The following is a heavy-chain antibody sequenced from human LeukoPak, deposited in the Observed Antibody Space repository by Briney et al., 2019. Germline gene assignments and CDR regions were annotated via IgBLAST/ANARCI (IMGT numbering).Heavy chain of an antibody. V-gene: IGHV1-2*06. D-gene: IGHD4-11*01. CDR3: ARELQDDAFDI. CDR2: INPNSGGT. Sequence: ASVKVSCKASGYTFTGYYMHWVRQAPGQGLEWMGRINPNSGGTNYGQKFQGRVTMTRDTSISTAYMELSRLRSDDTAVYYCARELQDDAFDIWGQGTMVTVSS. J-gene: IGHJ3*02. CDR1: GYTFTGYY.